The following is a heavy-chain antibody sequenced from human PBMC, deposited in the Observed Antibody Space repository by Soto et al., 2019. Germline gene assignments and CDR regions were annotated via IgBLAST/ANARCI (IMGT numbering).Heavy chain of an antibody. Sequence: GGSLRLSCAASGLTFSNYYMNWVRQAPGKGLEWVSSITSSGGDIYYADSVKGRFTISRDNAKNSLYLQMNSLRGEDTAVYYCAGTDDSLDYWGQGTLVTVSS. J-gene: IGHJ4*02. V-gene: IGHV3-21*01. CDR1: GLTFSNYY. CDR3: AGTDDSLDY. D-gene: IGHD3-22*01. CDR2: ITSSGGDI.